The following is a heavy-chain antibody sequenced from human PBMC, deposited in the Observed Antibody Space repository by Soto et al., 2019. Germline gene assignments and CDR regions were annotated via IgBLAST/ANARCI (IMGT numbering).Heavy chain of an antibody. CDR3: ARDHLSVGYSLGAFDI. J-gene: IGHJ3*02. V-gene: IGHV1-2*04. D-gene: IGHD1-1*01. Sequence: ASVKVSCKASGYTFTGYYMHWVRQAPGQGLEWMGWINPNSGGTNYAQKFQGWVTMTRDTSISTAYMELSRLRSDDTAVYYCARDHLSVGYSLGAFDIWGQGTMVTFS. CDR2: INPNSGGT. CDR1: GYTFTGYY.